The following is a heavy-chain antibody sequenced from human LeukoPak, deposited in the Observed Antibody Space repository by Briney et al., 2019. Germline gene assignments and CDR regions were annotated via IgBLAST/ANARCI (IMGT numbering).Heavy chain of an antibody. Sequence: GGSLRLSCAASGFTFSSYWMSWVRQAPGTGLEWVANIKRDGSEKYYVDSVKGRFTISRDNAKNSLYLQMNSLRVEDTAVYYCVRDLGGRSGHWGQGTLVTVSS. CDR1: GFTFSSYW. D-gene: IGHD1-26*01. CDR3: VRDLGGRSGH. CDR2: IKRDGSEK. V-gene: IGHV3-7*01. J-gene: IGHJ4*02.